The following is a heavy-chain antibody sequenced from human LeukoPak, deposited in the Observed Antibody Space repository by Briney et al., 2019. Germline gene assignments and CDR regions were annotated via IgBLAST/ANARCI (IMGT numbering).Heavy chain of an antibody. CDR3: ARDPSMVRGAFDI. D-gene: IGHD3-10*01. CDR1: GGSISSGGYY. J-gene: IGHJ4*02. CDR2: IYYSGST. V-gene: IGHV4-31*03. Sequence: PSQTLSLTCTVSGGSISSGGYYWSWIRQHPGKGLEWIGYIYYSGSTYYNPSLKSRVTISVDTSKNQFSLKLSSVTAADTAVYYCARDPSMVRGAFDIWGQGTLVTVSS.